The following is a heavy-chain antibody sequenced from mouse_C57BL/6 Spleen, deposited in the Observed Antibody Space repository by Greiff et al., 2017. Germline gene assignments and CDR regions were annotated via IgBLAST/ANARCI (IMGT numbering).Heavy chain of an antibody. V-gene: IGHV5-17*01. Sequence: EVKLVESGGGLVKPGGSLKLSCAASGFTFSDYGMHWVRQAPEKGLEWVAYISSGSSTIYYADTVKGRFTITRDNAKNTLFLQMTSLRSEDTAMYYCARREYRYYGSSYSAWFAYWGQGTLVTVAA. D-gene: IGHD1-1*01. CDR3: ARREYRYYGSSYSAWFAY. J-gene: IGHJ3*01. CDR2: ISSGSSTI. CDR1: GFTFSDYG.